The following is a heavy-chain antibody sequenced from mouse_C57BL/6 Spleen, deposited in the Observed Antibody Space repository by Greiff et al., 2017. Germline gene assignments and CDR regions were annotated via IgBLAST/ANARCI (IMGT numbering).Heavy chain of an antibody. CDR2: INPSTGGT. CDR1: GYSFTGYY. J-gene: IGHJ4*01. D-gene: IGHD2-10*02. CDR3: ARRYGNYPYYAMDY. Sequence: EVQLQQSGPELVKPGASVKISCKASGYSFTGYYMNWVKQSPEKSLEWIGEINPSTGGTTYNQKFKAKATLTVDKSSSTAYMQLKSLTSEDSAVYYCARRYGNYPYYAMDYWGQGTSVTVSS. V-gene: IGHV1-42*01.